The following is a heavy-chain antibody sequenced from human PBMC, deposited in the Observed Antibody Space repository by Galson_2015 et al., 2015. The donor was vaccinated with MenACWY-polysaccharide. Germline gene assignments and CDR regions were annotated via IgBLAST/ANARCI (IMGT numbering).Heavy chain of an antibody. J-gene: IGHJ4*02. Sequence: SLRLSCAASGFTFSSYWMSWVRQAPGKGLEWVANIKQDGSEKYYVDSVKGRFTISRDNAKNSLYLQMNCLRAEDTAVYYCARDGEWEPSLFDYWGQGTLVTVSS. V-gene: IGHV3-7*01. CDR3: ARDGEWEPSLFDY. CDR1: GFTFSSYW. D-gene: IGHD1-26*01. CDR2: IKQDGSEK.